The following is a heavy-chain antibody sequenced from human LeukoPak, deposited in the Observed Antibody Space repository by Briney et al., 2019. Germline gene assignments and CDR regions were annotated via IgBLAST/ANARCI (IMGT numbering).Heavy chain of an antibody. Sequence: ASVKVSCKASGYTFTSYGISWVRQAPGQGLEWMGWISAYNGNTNYAQKLQGRVTMTTDTSTSTAYVELRSLRSDDTAVYYCARDPDNWNPVFDYWGQGTLVTVSS. CDR2: ISAYNGNT. J-gene: IGHJ4*02. CDR1: GYTFTSYG. V-gene: IGHV1-18*01. CDR3: ARDPDNWNPVFDY. D-gene: IGHD1-20*01.